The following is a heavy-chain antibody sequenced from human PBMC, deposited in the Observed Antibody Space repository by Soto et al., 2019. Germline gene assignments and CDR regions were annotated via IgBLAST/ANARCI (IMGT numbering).Heavy chain of an antibody. V-gene: IGHV1-69*01. CDR1: GGTFSSYA. CDR2: IIPIFGTA. D-gene: IGHD1-26*01. J-gene: IGHJ6*02. CDR3: ARDLIVGATGYYGMDV. Sequence: QVQLVQSGAEVKKPGSSVKVSCKASGGTFSSYAISWVRQAPGQGLEWMGGIIPIFGTANYAQKFQGRVTITADEPTSTAYMELSSLRSEDTAMYYCARDLIVGATGYYGMDVWGQGTTVTVSS.